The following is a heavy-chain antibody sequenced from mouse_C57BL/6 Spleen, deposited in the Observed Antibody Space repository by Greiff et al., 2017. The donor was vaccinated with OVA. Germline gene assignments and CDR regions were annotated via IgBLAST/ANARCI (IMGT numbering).Heavy chain of an antibody. Sequence: QVQLQQPGAELVMPGASVKLSCKASGYTFTSYWMHWVKQRPGQGLEWIGEIDPSDSYTNYNQKFKGKSTLTVDKSSSTAYMQLSSLTSEDSAVYYCAKLGRLFDYWGQGTTLTVSS. V-gene: IGHV1-69*01. D-gene: IGHD4-1*01. CDR2: IDPSDSYT. J-gene: IGHJ2*01. CDR1: GYTFTSYW. CDR3: AKLGRLFDY.